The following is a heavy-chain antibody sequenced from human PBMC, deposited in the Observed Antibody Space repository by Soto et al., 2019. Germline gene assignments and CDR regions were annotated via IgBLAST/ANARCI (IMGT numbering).Heavy chain of an antibody. V-gene: IGHV6-1*01. J-gene: IGHJ3*02. CDR1: GDSVSSNNAA. CDR2: TYYRSKWYH. Sequence: QVQLQQSGPGLVKPSQTLSLTCAISGDSVSSNNAAWNRIMQSTSRGLEWLGRTYYRSKWYHDYAVSVKSRITNKQNTSKNQFSLQLKSVTPEDTVVYYCAREVHEGTFDIWGQGKMVNVSS. CDR3: AREVHEGTFDI. D-gene: IGHD3-10*01.